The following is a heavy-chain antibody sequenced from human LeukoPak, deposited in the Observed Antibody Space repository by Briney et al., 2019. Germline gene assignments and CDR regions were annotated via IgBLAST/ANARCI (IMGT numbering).Heavy chain of an antibody. D-gene: IGHD5-18*01. V-gene: IGHV4-34*01. CDR1: GGSFSGYY. CDR2: IYYSGST. CDR3: ARVRGYSYGSDAFDI. Sequence: SETLSLTCAVYGGSFSGYYWSWIRQPPGKGLEWIGSIYYSGSTYYNPSLKSRVSISVDTSKNQFSLKLSAVTAADTAVFYCARVRGYSYGSDAFDIWGQGTMVTVSS. J-gene: IGHJ3*02.